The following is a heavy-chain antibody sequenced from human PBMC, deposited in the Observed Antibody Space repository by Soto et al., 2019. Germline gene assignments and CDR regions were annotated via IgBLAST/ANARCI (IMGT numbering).Heavy chain of an antibody. J-gene: IGHJ5*02. D-gene: IGHD2-15*01. CDR2: IYHSGST. Sequence: PSETLSLTCAVSSGSISSSNWWSWVRQPPGKGLEWIGEIYHSGSTNYNPSLKSRVTISVDKSKNQFSLKLSSVTAADTAVYYCVIELILGCSCSGGSCYSWVSWFDPGGQGALVTISS. CDR1: SGSISSSNW. CDR3: VIELILGCSCSGGSCYSWVSWFDP. V-gene: IGHV4-4*02.